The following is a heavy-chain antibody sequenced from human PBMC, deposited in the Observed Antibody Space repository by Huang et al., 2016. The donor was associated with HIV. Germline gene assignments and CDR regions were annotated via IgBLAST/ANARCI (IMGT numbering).Heavy chain of an antibody. CDR1: GGSFTGNY. CDR2: VNDSGAT. V-gene: IGHV4-34*02. J-gene: IGHJ6*02. D-gene: IGHD3-3*01. CDR3: ARQWTILEWLLGLDV. Sequence: QMQLQQRGAGLLKPSETLSLTCGVSGGSFTGNYLTWIRQAPGKGLEWIGEVNDSGATNYEPARNGRVTISLDKSNRELSLNLSAVTAADTAVYYCARQWTILEWLLGLDVWGQGTTVIVSS.